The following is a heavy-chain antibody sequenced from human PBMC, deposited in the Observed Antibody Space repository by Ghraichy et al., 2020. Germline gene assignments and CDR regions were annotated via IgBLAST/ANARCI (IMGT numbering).Heavy chain of an antibody. Sequence: GGSLRLSCAASGFTFSSYSMNWVRQAPGKGLEWVSYISSSSSSIDYADSVKGRFTISRDNAKNSLYLQMNSLRAEDTAVYYCARESSGSYWYWFDSWGQGTLVTVSS. D-gene: IGHD3-22*01. CDR3: ARESSGSYWYWFDS. CDR2: ISSSSSSI. V-gene: IGHV3-48*04. J-gene: IGHJ5*01. CDR1: GFTFSSYS.